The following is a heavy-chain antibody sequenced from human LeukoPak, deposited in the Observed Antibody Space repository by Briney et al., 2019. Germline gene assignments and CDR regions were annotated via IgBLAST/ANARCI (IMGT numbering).Heavy chain of an antibody. CDR1: GGTFSSYA. V-gene: IGHV1-69*05. J-gene: IGHJ5*02. Sequence: ASVKVSCKASGGTFSSYAISWVRQAPGQGLEWMGGIIPIFGTANYAQKFQGRVTITTDESTSTAYMELSSLRSEDTAVYYCARDLGRYYYDSSGYYDPWGQGTLVTVSS. D-gene: IGHD3-22*01. CDR2: IIPIFGTA. CDR3: ARDLGRYYYDSSGYYDP.